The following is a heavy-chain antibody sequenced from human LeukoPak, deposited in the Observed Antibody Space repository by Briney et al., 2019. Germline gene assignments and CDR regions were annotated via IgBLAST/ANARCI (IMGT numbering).Heavy chain of an antibody. Sequence: PSETLSLTCTVSGGSISSYYWSWIRQPPGKGLEWIGYIYYSGSTNYNPSLKSRVTISVETPKNEFSLKLRSVTAADTAVYYCARENYYDSCGYVYWGQGTLSPPPQ. CDR2: IYYSGST. J-gene: IGHJ4*02. V-gene: IGHV4-59*01. CDR1: GGSISSYY. D-gene: IGHD3-22*01. CDR3: ARENYYDSCGYVY.